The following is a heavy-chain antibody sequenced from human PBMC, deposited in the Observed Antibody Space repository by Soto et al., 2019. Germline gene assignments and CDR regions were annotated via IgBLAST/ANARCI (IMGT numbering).Heavy chain of an antibody. CDR1: GGTFSSYT. J-gene: IGHJ3*02. Sequence: SVKVSCKACGGTFSSYTISWVRQAPGQGLEWMGRIIPILGIANYAQKFQGRVTITADKSTSTAYMELSSLRSEDTAVYYCARGLRFLEWLNAEDAFDIWGQGTMVTVSS. CDR2: IIPILGIA. CDR3: ARGLRFLEWLNAEDAFDI. V-gene: IGHV1-69*02. D-gene: IGHD3-3*01.